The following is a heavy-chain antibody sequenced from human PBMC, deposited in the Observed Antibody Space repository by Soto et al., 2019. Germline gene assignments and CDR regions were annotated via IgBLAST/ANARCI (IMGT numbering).Heavy chain of an antibody. Sequence: EVQLMESGGGLVQPGGSLRLSCAASGFTFSSFSMHWVRQAPGKGLEWFSYISSSSSTIYYADSVRVRFTISRDNANNSLYLQMNSLRDEDTAVFYCAKDAPRCSGGTCLDYWGQGTLVTVSS. CDR3: AKDAPRCSGGTCLDY. CDR1: GFTFSSFS. D-gene: IGHD2-15*01. J-gene: IGHJ4*02. V-gene: IGHV3-48*02. CDR2: ISSSSSTI.